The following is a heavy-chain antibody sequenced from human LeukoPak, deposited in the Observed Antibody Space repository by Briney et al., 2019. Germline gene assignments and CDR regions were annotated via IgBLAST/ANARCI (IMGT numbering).Heavy chain of an antibody. J-gene: IGHJ3*02. CDR2: ISSSSSYI. CDR1: GFTFSSYS. Sequence: TSGGSLRLSCAASGFTFSSYSMNWVRQAPGKGLEWVSSISSSSSYIYYADSVKGRFTISRDNAKNSLYLQMNSLRAEDTAVYYCARDFVPRSDDYGDYGGAFDIWGQGTMVTVSS. CDR3: ARDFVPRSDDYGDYGGAFDI. V-gene: IGHV3-21*01. D-gene: IGHD4-17*01.